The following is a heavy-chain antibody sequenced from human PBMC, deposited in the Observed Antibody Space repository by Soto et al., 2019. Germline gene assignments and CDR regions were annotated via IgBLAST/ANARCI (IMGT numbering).Heavy chain of an antibody. CDR2: LYYSGNT. CDR1: GGSISPFY. CDR3: ERVGAVAARTFDF. V-gene: IGHV4-59*01. J-gene: IGHJ4*02. D-gene: IGHD2-15*01. Sequence: NLSETLSLTCTVSGGSISPFYWSWVRQPPGKGLEWIGYLYYSGNTNYNPPLKSRVTISVDASKNQVSLRLTSVTAADTAVYYCERVGAVAARTFDFWGQGTVVAVSS.